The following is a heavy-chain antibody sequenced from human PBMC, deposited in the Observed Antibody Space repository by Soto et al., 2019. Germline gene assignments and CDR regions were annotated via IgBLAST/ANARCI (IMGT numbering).Heavy chain of an antibody. J-gene: IGHJ6*02. D-gene: IGHD6-19*01. Sequence: GASVKVSCKASGYTFTSYGTSWVRQAPGQGLEWMGWISAYNGNTNYAQKLQGRVTMTTDTSTSTAYMELRSLRSDDTAVYYCARPSSGWPGRYYYYGMDVWGQGTTVTVSS. CDR2: ISAYNGNT. V-gene: IGHV1-18*01. CDR1: GYTFTSYG. CDR3: ARPSSGWPGRYYYYGMDV.